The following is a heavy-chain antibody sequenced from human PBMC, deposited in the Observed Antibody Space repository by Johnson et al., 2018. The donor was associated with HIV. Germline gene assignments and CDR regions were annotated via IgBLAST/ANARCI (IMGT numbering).Heavy chain of an antibody. Sequence: VHLVASGGGLVQPGGSLRLSWPASGFTLRRYWMSWVRQAPGKGLAWVAVISYDGSNKYYVDSVKGRFTISRDNATNSLYLQMDSLRGEDTAVYYCARAGQRYTLTTRPGSFDIWGQGTMVTVSS. CDR1: GFTLRRYW. J-gene: IGHJ3*02. CDR2: ISYDGSNK. CDR3: ARAGQRYTLTTRPGSFDI. D-gene: IGHD1-1*01. V-gene: IGHV3-7*01.